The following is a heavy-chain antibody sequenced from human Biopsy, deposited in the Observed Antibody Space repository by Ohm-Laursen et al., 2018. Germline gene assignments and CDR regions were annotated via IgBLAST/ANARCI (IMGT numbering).Heavy chain of an antibody. CDR2: ISYSRDT. V-gene: IGHV4-59*08. J-gene: IGHJ5*02. CDR3: ARHPTGFWFDP. Sequence: SDTLSLTCTVSGGSISGSSWSWIRQAPGKGLEWIGYISYSRDTNYNPSLKSRITISVDTSKNQFSLKVSSVTAADTALYFCARHPTGFWFDPWGHGTLVTVSS. CDR1: GGSISGSS.